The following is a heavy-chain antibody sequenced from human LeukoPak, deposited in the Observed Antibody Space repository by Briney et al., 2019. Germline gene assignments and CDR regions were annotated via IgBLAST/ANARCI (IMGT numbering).Heavy chain of an antibody. CDR3: ARRGYSYGTIDY. CDR1: GGSFSGYY. V-gene: IGHV4-34*01. CDR2: INHSGST. D-gene: IGHD5-18*01. J-gene: IGHJ4*02. Sequence: KPSETLSLTCAVYGGSFSGYYWSWIRQPPGKGLEWIGEINHSGSTNYNPSLKSRVTMSVDTSKNQFSLKLSSVTAADTAVYYCARRGYSYGTIDYWGQGTLVTVSS.